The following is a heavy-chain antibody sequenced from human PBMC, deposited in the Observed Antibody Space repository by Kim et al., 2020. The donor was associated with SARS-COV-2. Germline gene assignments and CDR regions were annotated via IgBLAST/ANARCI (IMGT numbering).Heavy chain of an antibody. CDR3: TREECMASGSDY. CDR2: SYYIGST. J-gene: IGHJ4*02. Sequence: SETLSLTCTVSGGSISSSSYYWGWIRQPPGKGLEWSGSSYYIGSTYYSSSLKSRVTISVDTSKNQFSLKVSAVTAADTAVYYGTREECMASGSDYWGQGT. D-gene: IGHD3-3*01. CDR1: GGSISSSSYY. V-gene: IGHV4-39*01.